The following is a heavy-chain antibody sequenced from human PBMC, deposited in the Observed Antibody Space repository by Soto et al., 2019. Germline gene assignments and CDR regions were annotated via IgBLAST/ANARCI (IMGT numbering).Heavy chain of an antibody. CDR1: GGSISSGGYY. D-gene: IGHD1-26*01. V-gene: IGHV4-31*03. Sequence: PSETLSLTCTVSGGSISSGGYYWSWIRQHPGKGLEWIGYIYYSGSTYYNPSLKSRVTISVDTSKNQFSLKLSSVTAADTAVYYCARESKGASLQSYGMDVWRQGPTVPASS. CDR3: ARESKGASLQSYGMDV. CDR2: IYYSGST. J-gene: IGHJ6*02.